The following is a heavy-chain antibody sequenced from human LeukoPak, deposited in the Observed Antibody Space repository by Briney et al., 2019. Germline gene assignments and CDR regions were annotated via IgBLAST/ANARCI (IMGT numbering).Heavy chain of an antibody. J-gene: IGHJ6*03. V-gene: IGHV4-39*01. CDR1: GGSISSSSYY. CDR3: ARRVQQLSYYYYMDV. Sequence: SETLSLTCSVSGGSISSSSYYWGWIRQPPGMGLEWIGSIYYSGSTYYNPSLKSRVTISVDTSKNQFSLKLSSVTAADTAVYYCARRVQQLSYYYYMDVWGKGTTVTVSS. D-gene: IGHD6-13*01. CDR2: IYYSGST.